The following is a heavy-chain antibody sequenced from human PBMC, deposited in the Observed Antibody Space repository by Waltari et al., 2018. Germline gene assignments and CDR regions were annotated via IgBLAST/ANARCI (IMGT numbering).Heavy chain of an antibody. J-gene: IGHJ4*02. V-gene: IGHV3-7*01. CDR2: IKQDGSEK. CDR1: GFTFSSYW. D-gene: IGHD6-19*01. CDR3: ARDREEQWLVRVFDY. Sequence: EVQLVESGGGLVQPGGSLRLSCAASGFTFSSYWMSWVRKAPGKGLEWVANIKQDGSEKYYVDSVKGRFTISRDNAKNSLYLQMNSLRAEDTAVYYCARDREEQWLVRVFDYWGQGTLVTVSS.